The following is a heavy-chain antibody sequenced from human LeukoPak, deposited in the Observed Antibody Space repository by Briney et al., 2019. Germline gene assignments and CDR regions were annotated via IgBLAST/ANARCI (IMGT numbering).Heavy chain of an antibody. Sequence: PGGSLRLSCAASGFTFSNAWMSWVRQAPGKGLEWVGRIKSKTDGGTTDYAAPVKGRFTISRDDSKNTLYLQMNSLKTEDTAVYYCTTDRYYDSSGYFIPYYFDYWGQGTLVTVSS. V-gene: IGHV3-15*01. CDR1: GFTFSNAW. D-gene: IGHD3-22*01. CDR2: IKSKTDGGTT. CDR3: TTDRYYDSSGYFIPYYFDY. J-gene: IGHJ4*02.